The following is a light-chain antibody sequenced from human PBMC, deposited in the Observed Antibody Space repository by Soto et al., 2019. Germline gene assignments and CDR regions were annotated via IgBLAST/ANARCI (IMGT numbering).Light chain of an antibody. CDR1: QGITNH. V-gene: IGKV1-16*02. Sequence: DIQMTQSPSSLSASVGDRVTITCRASQGITNHLAWFQQKPGKAPKSLISAASSLQSGVPSKFSGSGSGTDFTLTIDSLQPDDFATYYCQQYTSYPLTFGGGTKVEIK. J-gene: IGKJ4*01. CDR2: AAS. CDR3: QQYTSYPLT.